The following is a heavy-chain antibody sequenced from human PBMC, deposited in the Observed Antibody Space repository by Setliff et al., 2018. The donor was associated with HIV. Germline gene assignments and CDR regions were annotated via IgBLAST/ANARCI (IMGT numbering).Heavy chain of an antibody. D-gene: IGHD5-18*01. CDR1: GYAFITYA. Sequence: ASVKVSCKASGYAFITYAIHWVRQAPGQRLEWLGWINAGTGDIDYSQKFQGRVTITSDTSASTVYMELSSLRYEDTAVYYCARDSYGLDYWGQGTLVTVSS. CDR3: ARDSYGLDY. V-gene: IGHV1-3*01. CDR2: INAGTGDI. J-gene: IGHJ4*02.